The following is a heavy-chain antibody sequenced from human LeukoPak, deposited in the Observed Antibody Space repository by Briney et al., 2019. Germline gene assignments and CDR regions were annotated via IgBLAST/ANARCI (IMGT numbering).Heavy chain of an antibody. CDR1: GFTFSSYV. Sequence: GGSLRLSCAASGFTFSSYVMHWVRQAPGKGLEWLAVISYDGSNKYYADSVKGRFTISRDNSKNTLYLQMNSLRAEDTAVYYCAKVRRGYCSGGSCYSWFDPWGQGTLVTVSS. CDR3: AKVRRGYCSGGSCYSWFDP. V-gene: IGHV3-30*18. J-gene: IGHJ5*02. D-gene: IGHD2-15*01. CDR2: ISYDGSNK.